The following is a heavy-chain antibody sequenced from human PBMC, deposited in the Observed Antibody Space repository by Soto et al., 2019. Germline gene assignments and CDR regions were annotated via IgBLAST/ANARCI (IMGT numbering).Heavy chain of an antibody. CDR3: SVKGRFTFSRDNSKNTLYLQMKSLRAEDTAVYYCAKQVTAWYNDAFDM. D-gene: IGHD5-18*01. J-gene: IGHJ3*02. CDR1: GFSFSNYA. CDR2: FDGLGENT. Sequence: EVQLLESGGGLVQPGGSLRLSCAASGFSFSNYAMSWVRQAPGKGLGWVSVFDGLGENTHNANSWKGRFPSSRAIPRKGLEWVSAIDGPGENTHYADSVKGRFTFSRDNSKNTLYLQMKSLRAEDTAVYYCAKQVTAWYNDAFDMWGQGTRVTVSS. V-gene: IGHV3-23*01.